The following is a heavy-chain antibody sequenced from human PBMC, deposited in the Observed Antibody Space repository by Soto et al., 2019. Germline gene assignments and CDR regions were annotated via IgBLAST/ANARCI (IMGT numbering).Heavy chain of an antibody. J-gene: IGHJ4*02. Sequence: GASVKVSSKASGYTFSSYSISWVRQAPGQGLEWMGWISAYNGNTNYGQKLQGRVTMTTDTSTNTAYMELRSLRSDDTAVYYCARGQVVAAQHWGQGTLVTVSS. D-gene: IGHD2-15*01. CDR2: ISAYNGNT. CDR1: GYTFSSYS. CDR3: ARGQVVAAQH. V-gene: IGHV1-18*01.